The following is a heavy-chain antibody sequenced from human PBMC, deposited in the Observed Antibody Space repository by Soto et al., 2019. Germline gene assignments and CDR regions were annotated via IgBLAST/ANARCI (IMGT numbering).Heavy chain of an antibody. CDR2: IYYTGNT. V-gene: IGHV4-39*01. CDR3: ARRYCGADCYHDY. Sequence: SDTLSLTCTFACISILSSGYYWGWIRQPPGKGLEWIGNIYYTGNTYYNQSLKSRVTISVDTSKNQLSMKLSSVTAADTAVYYCARRYCGADCYHDYWGQGTLVTVS. CDR1: CISILSSGYY. J-gene: IGHJ4*02. D-gene: IGHD2-21*02.